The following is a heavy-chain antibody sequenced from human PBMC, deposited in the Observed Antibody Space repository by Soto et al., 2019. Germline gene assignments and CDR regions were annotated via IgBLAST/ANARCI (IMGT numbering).Heavy chain of an antibody. CDR2: ISGSGGST. Sequence: PGGSLRLSCAASGFTFSSYAMSWVRQAPGKGLEWVSAISGSGGSTYYADSVKGRFTISRDNSKNTLYLQMNSLRAEDTAVYYCAKTPSSGERASYYFDYWGQGTLVTVSS. J-gene: IGHJ4*02. CDR3: AKTPSSGERASYYFDY. V-gene: IGHV3-23*01. CDR1: GFTFSSYA. D-gene: IGHD3-16*01.